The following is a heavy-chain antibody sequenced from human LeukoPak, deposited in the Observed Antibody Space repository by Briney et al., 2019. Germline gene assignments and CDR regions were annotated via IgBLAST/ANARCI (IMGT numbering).Heavy chain of an antibody. CDR3: ARTAYARFFDL. CDR1: GASVSSYY. V-gene: IGHV4-59*02. CDR2: IYYSGNT. Sequence: PSETLSLTCTVSGASVSSYYWSWIRQPPGKGLEWIGYIYYSGNTNYNPSLDSRATLSVDTSKNQFSLRLTSVTAADTAVYYCARTAYARFFDLWGRGTLVTVSS. J-gene: IGHJ2*01. D-gene: IGHD2-21*01.